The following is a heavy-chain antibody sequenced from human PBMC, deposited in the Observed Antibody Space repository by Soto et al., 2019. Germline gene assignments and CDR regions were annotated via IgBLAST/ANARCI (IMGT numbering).Heavy chain of an antibody. D-gene: IGHD3-3*01. J-gene: IGHJ4*02. CDR3: AKLRLATYDFWGGCES. Sequence: QVQLVESGGGVVQPGRSLKLSCLAYGFTFNDYAMHWVRQAPGKGLEWVALISYDESNKDYADSVKGRFTISRDNSKNALYLQINSLRSEDTAVYYCAKLRLATYDFWGGCESWGQGTLVTVSS. CDR2: ISYDESNK. V-gene: IGHV3-30*18. CDR1: GFTFNDYA.